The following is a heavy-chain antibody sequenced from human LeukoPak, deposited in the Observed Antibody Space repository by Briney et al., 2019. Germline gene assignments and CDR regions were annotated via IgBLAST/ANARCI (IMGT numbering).Heavy chain of an antibody. CDR2: IDGNGGST. CDR1: GFTFSSYV. CDR3: AKVTVIAVAGQSDY. V-gene: IGHV3-23*01. Sequence: GGSLRLSCAASGFTFSSYVMNWVRQAPGKGLEWVSSIDGNGGSTHYADSVRGRFTISRDNSKNTLYLQMNSLRAEDTAVYYCAKVTVIAVAGQSDYWGQGTLVTVSS. D-gene: IGHD6-19*01. J-gene: IGHJ4*02.